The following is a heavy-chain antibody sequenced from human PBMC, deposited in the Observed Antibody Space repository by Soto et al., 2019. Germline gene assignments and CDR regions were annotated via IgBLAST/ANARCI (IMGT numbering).Heavy chain of an antibody. Sequence: GASVKVSCKASGYTFTSYGISWVRQAPGQGLEWMGIINPSGGSTSYAQKFQGRVTMTRDTSTSTVYMELSSLRSEDTAVYYCARVGVAARRQYYFDYWGQGTLVTVSS. CDR3: ARVGVAARRQYYFDY. CDR1: GYTFTSYG. V-gene: IGHV1-46*01. D-gene: IGHD6-6*01. J-gene: IGHJ4*02. CDR2: INPSGGST.